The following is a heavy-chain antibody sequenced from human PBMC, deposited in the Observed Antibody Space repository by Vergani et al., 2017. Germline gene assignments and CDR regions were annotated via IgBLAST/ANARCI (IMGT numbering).Heavy chain of an antibody. CDR1: GGTFSSYA. CDR3: AREPPLTGFFDY. V-gene: IGHV1-46*03. J-gene: IGHJ4*02. CDR2: ISPDGFST. Sequence: QVQLVQSGAEVKKPGSSVKVSCKASGGTFSSYAISWVRQAPGQVLEWVGVISPDGFSTFYAQKFQGRVTITRDTSTSTVYVEVTSLRSDDTAVYYCAREPPLTGFFDYWGQGTLVTVSS. D-gene: IGHD3-9*01.